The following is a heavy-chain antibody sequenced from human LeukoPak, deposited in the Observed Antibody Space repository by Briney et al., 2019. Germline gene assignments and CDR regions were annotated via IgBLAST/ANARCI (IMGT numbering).Heavy chain of an antibody. V-gene: IGHV1-24*01. CDR1: GYTLTQLS. CDR3: ARGGYSGYDSEAFDI. Sequence: GASVKVSCRVSGYTLTQLSRHWVRQPPGKGLEWVGGFDPEDGESIYSKKFQGSVPMTEDTATSTAYMALRSLRSDDTAVYYCARGGYSGYDSEAFDIWGQGTMVTVSS. D-gene: IGHD5-12*01. J-gene: IGHJ3*02. CDR2: FDPEDGES.